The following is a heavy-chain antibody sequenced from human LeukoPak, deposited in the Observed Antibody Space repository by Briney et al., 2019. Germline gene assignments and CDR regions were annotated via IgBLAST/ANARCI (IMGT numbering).Heavy chain of an antibody. CDR2: INPNSGGT. Sequence: RASVKVSCKASGYTFTGYYIHWVRQAPGQGLEWMGWINPNSGGTNYAQKFQGRVTMTRDTSITTAYMELSRLRSDDTAVYYCARDDGGNTGYENFDYWGQGTLVTVSS. J-gene: IGHJ4*02. D-gene: IGHD5-12*01. V-gene: IGHV1-2*02. CDR3: ARDDGGNTGYENFDY. CDR1: GYTFTGYY.